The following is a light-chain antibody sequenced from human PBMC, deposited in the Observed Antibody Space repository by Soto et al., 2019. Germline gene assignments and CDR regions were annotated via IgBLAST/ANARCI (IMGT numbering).Light chain of an antibody. J-gene: IGKJ4*01. V-gene: IGKV3-15*01. CDR3: QQYNNWPPLT. CDR2: GAS. CDR1: QSVSSN. Sequence: EIVMTQSPATLSVSPGERATLSCRASQSVSSNLAWYQQKPGQAPRLLIYGASTRATGIPARFSCSGSGTELTLTISSLQSEDFAVYYCQQYNNWPPLTVGGGTKVEIK.